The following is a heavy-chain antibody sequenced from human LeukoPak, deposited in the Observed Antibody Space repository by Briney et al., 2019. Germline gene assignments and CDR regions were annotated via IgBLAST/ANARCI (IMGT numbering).Heavy chain of an antibody. CDR3: ARVGRAVPAASDAFDI. D-gene: IGHD2-2*01. CDR1: GYTFTGYY. Sequence: GASVKVSCKASGYTFTGYYMHWVRQAPGQGLEWMGWINPNSGGTNYAQKFQGRVTMTRDTSISTAYMELSRLRPDDTAVYYCARVGRAVPAASDAFDIWGQGTMVTVSS. CDR2: INPNSGGT. J-gene: IGHJ3*02. V-gene: IGHV1-2*02.